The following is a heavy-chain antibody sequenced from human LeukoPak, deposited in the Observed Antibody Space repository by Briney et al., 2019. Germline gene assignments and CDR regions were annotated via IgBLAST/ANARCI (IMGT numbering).Heavy chain of an antibody. CDR1: GGSISDYY. CDR3: ARDRGGPGRFDP. V-gene: IGHV4-59*01. J-gene: IGHJ5*02. D-gene: IGHD3-10*01. Sequence: SETLSLTCTVSGGSISDYYWSWIRQPPGKGLEWIGYINYNGGTKYNASLKSRVIISLDTSKNHVSLKMTSVTAADTAVYYCARDRGGPGRFDPWGQGTLVTVSS. CDR2: INYNGGT.